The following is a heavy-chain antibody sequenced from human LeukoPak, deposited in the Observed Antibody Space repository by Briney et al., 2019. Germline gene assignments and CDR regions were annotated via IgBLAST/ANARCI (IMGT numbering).Heavy chain of an antibody. V-gene: IGHV4-39*01. J-gene: IGHJ5*02. CDR3: ARHVVVVPAPRGWFDP. CDR2: IYYSGST. CDR1: GGSFSSYY. D-gene: IGHD2-2*01. Sequence: SETLSLTCAVYGGSFSSYYWGWIRQPPGKGLEWIGSIYYSGSTYYNPSLKSRVTISVDTSKNQFSLKLSSVTAADTAVYYCARHVVVVPAPRGWFDPWGQGTLVTVSS.